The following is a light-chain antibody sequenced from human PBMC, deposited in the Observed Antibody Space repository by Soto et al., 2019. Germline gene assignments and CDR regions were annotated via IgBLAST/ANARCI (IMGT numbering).Light chain of an antibody. CDR1: QSVSSN. J-gene: IGKJ4*01. V-gene: IGKV3-15*01. Sequence: EIVMTQSPATLSVSPGERATLSCRASQSVSSNLDWYQQKPGQAPRLLIYGASTRATGIPARFSGSGSGTEFTLTISSPQSEDFAVYYCQQYNNWPLTFGGGTKVEIK. CDR2: GAS. CDR3: QQYNNWPLT.